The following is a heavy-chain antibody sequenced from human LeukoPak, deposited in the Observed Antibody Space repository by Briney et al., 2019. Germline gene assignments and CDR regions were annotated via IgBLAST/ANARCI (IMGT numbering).Heavy chain of an antibody. CDR1: GFTFSSYS. Sequence: GGSLRLSCAASGFTFSSYSMNWVRQAPGKGLERVSAISGSGGSTYYADSVKGRFTISRDNSKNTLYLQMNSLRAEDTAVYYCAKGPYYDFWSGYLFDYWGQGTLVTVSS. J-gene: IGHJ4*02. V-gene: IGHV3-23*01. D-gene: IGHD3-3*01. CDR3: AKGPYYDFWSGYLFDY. CDR2: ISGSGGST.